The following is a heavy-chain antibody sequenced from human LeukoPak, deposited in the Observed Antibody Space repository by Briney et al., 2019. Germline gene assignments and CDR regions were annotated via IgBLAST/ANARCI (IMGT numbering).Heavy chain of an antibody. J-gene: IGHJ4*02. CDR1: GGSISSSSYY. CDR3: ARVRNYDHVWGSHTSFDY. CDR2: IYYSGST. Sequence: SETLSLTCTVSGGSISSSSYYWGWIRQPPGKGLEWIGSIYYSGSTYYNPSLKSRVTISVDTSKNQFSLKLSSVTAADTAVYYCARVRNYDHVWGSHTSFDYWGQGTLVTVSS. D-gene: IGHD3-16*01. V-gene: IGHV4-39*07.